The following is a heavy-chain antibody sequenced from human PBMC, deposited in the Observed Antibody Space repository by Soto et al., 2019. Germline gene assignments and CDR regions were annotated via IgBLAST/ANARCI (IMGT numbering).Heavy chain of an antibody. Sequence: EVQLLESGGGLVQPGESLRLSCAASGFTFSSYAMSWVRQAPGEGLEWVSTISAGGSTTYYADSVKGRFTISRDNSKNTLHLQRNSLRAEDTAVYYCAKPGPTGTTGRTHPWFDSWGQGNLVTVSS. CDR1: GFTFSSYA. V-gene: IGHV3-23*01. D-gene: IGHD1-7*01. CDR3: AKPGPTGTTGRTHPWFDS. J-gene: IGHJ5*01. CDR2: ISAGGSTT.